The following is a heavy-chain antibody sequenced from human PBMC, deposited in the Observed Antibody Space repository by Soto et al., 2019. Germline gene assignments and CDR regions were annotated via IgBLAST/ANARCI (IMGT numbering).Heavy chain of an antibody. CDR1: GFAFSTYT. V-gene: IGHV3-23*01. CDR2: ISGSGGSS. J-gene: IGHJ6*02. CDR3: AKVTKRAAAGRYEYYKYGMDV. Sequence: GGSLRLSCAAAGFAFSTYTMTWVRQAPGKGLEWVSVISGSGGSSYYAASVKGRFTISRDNSKNTLFLQMNGLRAEDTAVYYCAKVTKRAAAGRYEYYKYGMDVWGQGTTVTVSS. D-gene: IGHD6-13*01.